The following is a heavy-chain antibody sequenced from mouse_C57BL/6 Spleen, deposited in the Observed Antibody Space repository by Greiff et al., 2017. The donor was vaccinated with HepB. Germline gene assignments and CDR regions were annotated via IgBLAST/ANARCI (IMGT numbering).Heavy chain of an antibody. Sequence: VKLMESGAELVRPGTSVPVSCKASGYAFTTYLIEWVKQRPGQGLEWIGVINPGSGGTNYNEKFKGKATLTADKSSSTAYMQLSSLTSEDSAVYFCERSHGHSTVIDYWGQGTTRSDSS. J-gene: IGHJ2*01. V-gene: IGHV1-54*01. CDR2: INPGSGGT. D-gene: IGHD1-1*01. CDR3: ERSHGHSTVIDY. CDR1: GYAFTTYL.